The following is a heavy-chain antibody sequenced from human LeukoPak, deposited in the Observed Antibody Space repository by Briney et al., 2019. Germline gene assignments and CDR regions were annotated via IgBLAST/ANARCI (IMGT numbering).Heavy chain of an antibody. CDR2: ISSSGSTI. CDR1: GFTFNNYW. V-gene: IGHV3-11*01. CDR3: ARFYGTAFDY. D-gene: IGHD1-14*01. Sequence: PGGSLRLSCAASGFTFNNYWMSWVRQAPGKGLEWVSYISSSGSTIYYADSVKGRFTISRDNAKNSLYLQMNSLRAEDTAVYYCARFYGTAFDYWGQGTLVTVSS. J-gene: IGHJ4*02.